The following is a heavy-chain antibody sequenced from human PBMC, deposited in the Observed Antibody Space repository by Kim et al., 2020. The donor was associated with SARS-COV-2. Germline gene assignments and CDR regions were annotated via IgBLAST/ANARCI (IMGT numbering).Heavy chain of an antibody. J-gene: IGHJ5*02. CDR2: GYFNWST. CDR1: GGSISSCY. V-gene: IGHV4-59*01. D-gene: IGHD3-16*01. CDR3: AREPFGWFDP. Sequence: SETLSLTCTVSGGSISSCYCSWVRQPPAKGLEWIGYGYFNWSTNYNHSLKSRVPISVDTSKNQFSLKLSSVTATDTAVYYCAREPFGWFDPWGQGTLVTVSS.